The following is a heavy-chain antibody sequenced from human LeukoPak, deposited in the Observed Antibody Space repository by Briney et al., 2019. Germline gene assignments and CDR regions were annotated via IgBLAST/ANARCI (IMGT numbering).Heavy chain of an antibody. D-gene: IGHD6-25*01. V-gene: IGHV3-23*01. CDR2: ITSGGRTT. CDR1: GFTFSNYA. CDR3: ARDPPRAAWVFDY. J-gene: IGHJ4*02. Sequence: PGGSLRLSCAASGFTFSNYAMSWVRQAPGKALEWVSPITSGGRTTYYAGSVKGRFTISRDNSKITLYLQMNSLRAEDTAVYYCARDPPRAAWVFDYWGQGTLVSVSS.